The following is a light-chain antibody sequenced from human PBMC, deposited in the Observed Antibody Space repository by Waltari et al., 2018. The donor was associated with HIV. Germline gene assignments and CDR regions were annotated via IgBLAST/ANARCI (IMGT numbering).Light chain of an antibody. CDR2: YTN. CDR1: SSNVGNNY. J-gene: IGLJ2*01. V-gene: IGLV1-51*01. Sequence: QSVLTQPPSVSAAPGQKVTIPCSGSSSNVGNNYVSWYQQLPGTAPKLLIYYTNERPSGIPDRFSGSKSGTSATLGITGLQTGDEADYYCGTWDSSLSAVAFGGGTRLTVL. CDR3: GTWDSSLSAVA.